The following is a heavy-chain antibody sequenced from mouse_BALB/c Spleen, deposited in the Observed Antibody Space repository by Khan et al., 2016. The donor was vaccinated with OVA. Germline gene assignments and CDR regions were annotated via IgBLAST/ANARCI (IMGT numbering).Heavy chain of an antibody. Sequence: QIQLVQSGAELVKPGASVKLSCKASGYTFTEYIIHWLKQRSGQGLEWIGWFYPGGTTIKYNEKFKDKATLTADKSSSTVYMELSRLTSEDSAVYFCARHEDCGNWLDYWGQGTTLTVSS. CDR2: FYPGGTTI. CDR3: ARHEDCGNWLDY. D-gene: IGHD2-1*01. V-gene: IGHV1-62-2*01. CDR1: GYTFTEYI. J-gene: IGHJ2*01.